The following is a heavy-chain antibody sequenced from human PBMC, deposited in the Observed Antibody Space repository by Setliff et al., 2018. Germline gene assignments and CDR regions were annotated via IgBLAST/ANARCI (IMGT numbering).Heavy chain of an antibody. Sequence: GASVKVSCKASGYSFRKYGITWVRQAPGQGLEWMGWISGYIGDTNYAQSFQGRVTMTTDTSTYTAYMELTSLRSDDTAVFYCARVGVTSTKEYYFDFWGQGTLVTVSS. J-gene: IGHJ4*02. D-gene: IGHD1-26*01. CDR2: ISGYIGDT. CDR3: ARVGVTSTKEYYFDF. V-gene: IGHV1-18*01. CDR1: GYSFRKYG.